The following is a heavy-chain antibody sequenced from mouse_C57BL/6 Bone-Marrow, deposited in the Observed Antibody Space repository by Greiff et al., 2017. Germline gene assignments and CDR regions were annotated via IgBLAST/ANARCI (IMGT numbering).Heavy chain of an antibody. CDR2: IYPGSGST. J-gene: IGHJ4*01. CDR1: GYTFTSYW. D-gene: IGHD2-2*01. V-gene: IGHV1-55*01. Sequence: VQLQQPGAELVKPGASVKMSCKASGYTFTSYWITWVKQRPGQGLEWIGDIYPGSGSTNYNEKFKSKATLTVDTSSSTAYMQLSSLTSEDSAVYYCARGGLRREDYAMDYWGQGTSVTVSS. CDR3: ARGGLRREDYAMDY.